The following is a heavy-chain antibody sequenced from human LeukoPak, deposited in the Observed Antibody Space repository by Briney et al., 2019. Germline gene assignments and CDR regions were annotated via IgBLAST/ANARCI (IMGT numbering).Heavy chain of an antibody. CDR2: ISSSSIYI. V-gene: IGHV3-21*01. D-gene: IGHD3-22*01. CDR1: GFTFSSYT. J-gene: IGHJ4*02. Sequence: GGSLRLSCAASGFTFSSYTMNWVRQAPGKGLEWVPSISSSSIYIHYADSVKGRFTISRDNAKNSLYLQMNSLRAEDTAVYYCTRVNYYDTNWGQGTLVTVSS. CDR3: TRVNYYDTN.